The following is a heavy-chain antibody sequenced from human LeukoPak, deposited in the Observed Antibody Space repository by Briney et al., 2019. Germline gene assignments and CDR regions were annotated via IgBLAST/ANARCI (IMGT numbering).Heavy chain of an antibody. CDR3: ARQKGPRDITSLPLMDV. V-gene: IGHV4-39*01. Sequence: SGTLSLTCTVSGGSISSYYWGWIRQPPGKGREWIGSIFYIGSTYYNPSLKSRVTISVDTSRNHFSLRLSSVTAADTAVYYCARQKGPRDITSLPLMDVWGQGTTVTVSS. CDR1: GGSISSYY. J-gene: IGHJ6*02. CDR2: IFYIGST. D-gene: IGHD2-15*01.